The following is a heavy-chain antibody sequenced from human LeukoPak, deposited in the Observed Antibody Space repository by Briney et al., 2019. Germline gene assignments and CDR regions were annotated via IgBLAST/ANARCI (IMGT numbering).Heavy chain of an antibody. J-gene: IGHJ4*02. CDR1: GFTFSNSW. Sequence: GGSLRLSCAASGFTFSNSWMSWVRQAPGKGLEWVATIKPDGSAQYYVDSVKGRFTISRDNAKNTLYLQMNSLRAEDTAVYYCAKDEPYCSGGSCPPQCPDYWGQGTLVTVSS. CDR2: IKPDGSAQ. V-gene: IGHV3-7*03. CDR3: AKDEPYCSGGSCPPQCPDY. D-gene: IGHD2-15*01.